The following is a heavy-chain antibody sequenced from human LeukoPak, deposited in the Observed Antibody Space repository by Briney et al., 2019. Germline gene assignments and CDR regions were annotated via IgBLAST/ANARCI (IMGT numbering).Heavy chain of an antibody. CDR3: AGNRMGFDDAFHI. D-gene: IGHD2-15*01. Sequence: SQTLSLTCVISGDSVSSNTAAWNWIRQSPSRGLEWLGRTYYRTKWYNDSALSVESRLTITPDTSKNHFSLQLNSVTPEDTAIYYRAGNRMGFDDAFHIWGQGTVVTVSS. J-gene: IGHJ3*02. CDR2: TYYRTKWYN. V-gene: IGHV6-1*01. CDR1: GDSVSSNTAA.